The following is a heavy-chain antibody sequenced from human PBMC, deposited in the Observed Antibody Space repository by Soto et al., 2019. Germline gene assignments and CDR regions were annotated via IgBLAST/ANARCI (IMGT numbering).Heavy chain of an antibody. V-gene: IGHV3-23*01. CDR3: AKDGDFYYFVAGYYLTRQYFDY. D-gene: IGHD3-9*01. CDR2: ISAGGGSP. Sequence: GGSLRLSCAASGFIFNNYAMSWVRQAPGKGLEWVSFISAGGGSPNYADSVKGRFTISRDNSKNMVYLQMNSLRAEDTAVYYCAKDGDFYYFVAGYYLTRQYFDYWGQGTPVTVSS. CDR1: GFIFNNYA. J-gene: IGHJ4*02.